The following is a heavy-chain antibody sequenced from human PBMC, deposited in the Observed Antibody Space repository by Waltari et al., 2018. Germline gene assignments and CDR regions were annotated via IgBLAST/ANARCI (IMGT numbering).Heavy chain of an antibody. Sequence: QVQLVQSGAEVKKPGASVKVSCKTSGYTFTGSYLYWVRQAPGQGLEWMGWINPYSGGTAYAQKFQGRVTLTRDTAISTAYMELNRLSSDDSAMYYCATAPDAFQIINWGQGTLVTVSS. J-gene: IGHJ4*02. CDR3: ATAPDAFQIIN. CDR2: INPYSGGT. V-gene: IGHV1-2*02. CDR1: GYTFTGSY. D-gene: IGHD2-2*01.